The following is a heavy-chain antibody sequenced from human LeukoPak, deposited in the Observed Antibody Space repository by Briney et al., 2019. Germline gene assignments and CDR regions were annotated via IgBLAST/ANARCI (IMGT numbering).Heavy chain of an antibody. CDR3: ARVSTSGWYQYYYYYYMDV. CDR1: GFTFSSYW. V-gene: IGHV3-7*01. CDR2: IKQDGSEK. J-gene: IGHJ6*03. D-gene: IGHD6-19*01. Sequence: GGSLRLSCAASGFTFSSYWMSWFRQAPGEGLEWVANIKQDGSEKYYVDSVKGRFTISRDNAKNSLYLQMNSLRAEDTAVYYCARVSTSGWYQYYYYYYMDVWGKGTTVTVSS.